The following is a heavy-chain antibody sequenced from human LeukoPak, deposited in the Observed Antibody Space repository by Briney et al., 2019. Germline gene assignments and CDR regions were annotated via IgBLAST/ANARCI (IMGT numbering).Heavy chain of an antibody. D-gene: IGHD3-9*01. CDR3: ARARESDFDWLCVDV. J-gene: IGHJ6*02. V-gene: IGHV1-69*13. CDR1: GGTFSSYA. Sequence: SVKVSCKASGGTFSSYAISWVRQAPGQGLEWMGGIIPIFGTANYAQKFQGRVTITADESTSTAYMELSSLRSEDTAVYYCARARESDFDWLCVDVWGQGTTVTVSS. CDR2: IIPIFGTA.